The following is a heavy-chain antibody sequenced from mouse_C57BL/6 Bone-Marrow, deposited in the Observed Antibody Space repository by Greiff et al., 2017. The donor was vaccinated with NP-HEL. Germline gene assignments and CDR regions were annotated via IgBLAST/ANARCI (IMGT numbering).Heavy chain of an antibody. D-gene: IGHD1-1*01. J-gene: IGHJ1*03. CDR1: GYAFSSSW. CDR2: IYPGDGDT. V-gene: IGHV1-82*01. CDR3: ARSYYYGSSYYWYFDV. Sequence: QVQLQQSGPELVKPGASVKISCKASGYAFSSSWMNWVKQRPGKGLEWIGRIYPGDGDTNYNGKFKGKATLTADKSSSTAYMQLSSLTSEDSAVYFCARSYYYGSSYYWYFDVWGTRTTVTVSS.